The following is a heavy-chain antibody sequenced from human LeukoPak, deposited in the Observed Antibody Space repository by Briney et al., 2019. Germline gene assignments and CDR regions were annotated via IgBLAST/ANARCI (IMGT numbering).Heavy chain of an antibody. CDR2: INHSGST. CDR3: ARGGWLQRRGTEYFQH. CDR1: GGSFSGYY. Sequence: SETLSLTCAVYGGSFSGYYWSWLRQPPGKGLEWIGEINHSGSTNYNPSLKSRVTISVDTSKNQFSLKMSSVTAADTAVYYCARGGWLQRRGTEYFQHWGQGTLVTVSS. V-gene: IGHV4-34*01. D-gene: IGHD5-24*01. J-gene: IGHJ1*01.